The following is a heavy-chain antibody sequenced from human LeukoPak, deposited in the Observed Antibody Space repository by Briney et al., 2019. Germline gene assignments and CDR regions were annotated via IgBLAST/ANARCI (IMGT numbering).Heavy chain of an antibody. D-gene: IGHD3-10*01. CDR3: ATASTPPPQELPWFGELLRSAYYYYGMDV. Sequence: ASVKVSCKVSGYTLTELSMHWVRQAPGKGLEWMGGFDPEDGETIYAQKFQGRVTMTEDTSTDTAYMELSSLRSEDTAVYYCATASTPPPQELPWFGELLRSAYYYYGMDVWGQGTTVTVSS. CDR1: GYTLTELS. CDR2: FDPEDGET. J-gene: IGHJ6*02. V-gene: IGHV1-24*01.